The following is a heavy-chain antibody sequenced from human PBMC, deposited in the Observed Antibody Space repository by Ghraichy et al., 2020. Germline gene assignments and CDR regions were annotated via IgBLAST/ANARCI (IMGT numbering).Heavy chain of an antibody. D-gene: IGHD4-17*01. Sequence: SETLSLTCAVYGGSFSGYYWSWIRQPPGKGLEWIGEINHSGSTNYNPSLKSRVTISVDTSKNQFSLKLSSVTAADTAVYYCAGGMVTTLDWGQGTLVTVSS. CDR1: GGSFSGYY. CDR3: AGGMVTTLD. V-gene: IGHV4-34*01. J-gene: IGHJ4*02. CDR2: INHSGST.